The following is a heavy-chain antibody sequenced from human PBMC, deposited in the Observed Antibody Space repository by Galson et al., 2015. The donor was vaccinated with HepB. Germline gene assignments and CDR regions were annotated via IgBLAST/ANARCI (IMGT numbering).Heavy chain of an antibody. D-gene: IGHD3-3*01. Sequence: SVKVSCKASGYTFTDYVVNWVRQAPGQGLEWMGWMNTNTGKPTYASGFAGRFVFSLDTSVTTAYLQISSLETDDTAVYYCARSPLRFLDWLPYYDYYYMDVGGEGTTVTVSS. J-gene: IGHJ6*03. V-gene: IGHV7-4-1*02. CDR3: ARSPLRFLDWLPYYDYYYMDV. CDR1: GYTFTDYV. CDR2: MNTNTGKP.